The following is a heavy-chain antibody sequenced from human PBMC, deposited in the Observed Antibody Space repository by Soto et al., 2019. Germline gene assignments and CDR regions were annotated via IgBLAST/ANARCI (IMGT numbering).Heavy chain of an antibody. CDR2: ISGSGGST. J-gene: IGHJ4*02. Sequence: PGGSLTLSCAASGFPLTSYAMSWVLPAPGKGLEWVSAISGSGGSTYYADSVKGRFTISRDNSKNTLYLQMNSLRAEDTAVYYCAKDFLGYCSGGSCYIPHYWGQGTLVTVSS. CDR3: AKDFLGYCSGGSCYIPHY. CDR1: GFPLTSYA. V-gene: IGHV3-23*01. D-gene: IGHD2-15*01.